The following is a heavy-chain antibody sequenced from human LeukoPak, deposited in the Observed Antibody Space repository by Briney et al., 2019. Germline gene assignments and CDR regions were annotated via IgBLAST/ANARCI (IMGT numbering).Heavy chain of an antibody. CDR1: GFTLCSHG. J-gene: IGHJ6*03. CDR2: VCWSGGKT. CDR3: AKGGAVSSKSITMLRGTRRYSYYMDV. Sequence: GGSPRLSFAASGFTLCSHGMSWVRPAPGEGRGWGSGVCWSGGKTNYADSVKGRFSISRDNSKNTLYLQMNSLRAEDTAVYYCAKGGAVSSKSITMLRGTRRYSYYMDVWGKGTTVTISS. V-gene: IGHV3-23*01. D-gene: IGHD3-10*01.